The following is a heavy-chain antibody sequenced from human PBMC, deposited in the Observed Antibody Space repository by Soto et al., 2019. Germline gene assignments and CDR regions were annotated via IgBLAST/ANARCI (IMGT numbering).Heavy chain of an antibody. J-gene: IGHJ4*02. Sequence: GGSLRLSCAASGFTFSMYWMHWVRQVPGKGPEWVSRINDDGISTNYADSAKGRFTISRDNAKNTLYLQMNALRVEDTAVYYCTRGPRSTSTGTGAFWGQGTLVTVSS. CDR2: INDDGIST. CDR1: GFTFSMYW. CDR3: TRGPRSTSTGTGAF. D-gene: IGHD1-1*01. V-gene: IGHV3-74*01.